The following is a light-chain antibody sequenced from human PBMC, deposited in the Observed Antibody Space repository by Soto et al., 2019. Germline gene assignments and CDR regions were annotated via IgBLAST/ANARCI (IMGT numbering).Light chain of an antibody. V-gene: IGLV1-51*02. J-gene: IGLJ3*02. Sequence: QTVLTQPPSVSAAPGQRVTISCSGGSSNIETRDVSWYQQLPGTAPKLLIYETNKRPSGIPDRFSGSKSGTSATLGITGLQTGDEADYYCGTWETSLNAGVFGGGTKVTVL. CDR3: GTWETSLNAGV. CDR1: SSNIETRD. CDR2: ETN.